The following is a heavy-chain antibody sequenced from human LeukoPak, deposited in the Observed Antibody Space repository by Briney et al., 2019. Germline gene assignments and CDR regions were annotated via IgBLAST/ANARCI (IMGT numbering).Heavy chain of an antibody. V-gene: IGHV3-7*01. CDR3: ARDKGHRSSSSVLDY. D-gene: IGHD6-6*01. Sequence: GGSLRLSCAASGFTFSSYWMSWVRQAPGKGLEWVANIKQDGSEKYYVDSVKGRFTSSRDNAKNSLYLQMNSLRAEDTAVYYCARDKGHRSSSSVLDYWGQGTLVTVSS. CDR2: IKQDGSEK. CDR1: GFTFSSYW. J-gene: IGHJ4*02.